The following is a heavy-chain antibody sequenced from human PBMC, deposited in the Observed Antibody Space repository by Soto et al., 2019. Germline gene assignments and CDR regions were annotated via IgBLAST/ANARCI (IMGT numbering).Heavy chain of an antibody. D-gene: IGHD3-10*01. CDR2: MIPVLSMS. J-gene: IGHJ4*02. V-gene: IGHV1-69*02. Sequence: QVQLVQSGAEVKKPGSSVKVSCRASGGTFNSYTFSWVRQAPGQGLEWMGRMIPVLSMSTYAQKFQGRVSLIADKSTNTAYIGLYSLRFDDTAVYYCALYYGSGSRPFDFWGQGTLVTVSS. CDR1: GGTFNSYT. CDR3: ALYYGSGSRPFDF.